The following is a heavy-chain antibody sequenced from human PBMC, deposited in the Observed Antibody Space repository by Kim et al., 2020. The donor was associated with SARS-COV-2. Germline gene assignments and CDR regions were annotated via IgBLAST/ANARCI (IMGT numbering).Heavy chain of an antibody. CDR1: GFTFSSYA. Sequence: GGSLRLSCAASGFTFSSYAMHWVRQAPGKGLEWVAVISYDGSNKYYADSVKGRFTISRDNSKNTLYLQMNSLRAEDTAVYYCASESTIFGVVTPFDYWGQGTLVTVSS. CDR3: ASESTIFGVVTPFDY. CDR2: ISYDGSNK. V-gene: IGHV3-30-3*01. J-gene: IGHJ4*02. D-gene: IGHD3-3*01.